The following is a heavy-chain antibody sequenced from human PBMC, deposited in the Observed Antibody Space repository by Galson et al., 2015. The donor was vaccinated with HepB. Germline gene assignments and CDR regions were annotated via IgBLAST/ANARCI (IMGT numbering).Heavy chain of an antibody. CDR2: ISYDGSNK. J-gene: IGHJ4*02. Sequence: SLRLSCAASGFTFSSYGMHWVRQAPGKGLEWVAVISYDGSNKYYADSVKGRFTISRDNSKNTLYLQMNSLRAEDTAVYYCARSRIQLGPLAYWGQGTLVTVSS. CDR3: ARSRIQLGPLAY. CDR1: GFTFSSYG. V-gene: IGHV3-30*03. D-gene: IGHD5-18*01.